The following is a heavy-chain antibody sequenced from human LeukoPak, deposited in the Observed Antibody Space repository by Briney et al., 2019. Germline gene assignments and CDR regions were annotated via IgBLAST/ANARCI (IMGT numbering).Heavy chain of an antibody. CDR1: GGSMNSNRYY. V-gene: IGHV4-39*02. J-gene: IGHJ4*02. Sequence: SETLSLTCTVSGGSMNSNRYYWAWIRQPPGKGLEWVGSVSYTGSTHYNPSLKSRVTVAVAVDTSKKQFSLRLNSVAAADTAVYYCARDRGIAARSGGDFDYWGQGTLVTVSS. D-gene: IGHD6-6*01. CDR3: ARDRGIAARSGGDFDY. CDR2: VSYTGST.